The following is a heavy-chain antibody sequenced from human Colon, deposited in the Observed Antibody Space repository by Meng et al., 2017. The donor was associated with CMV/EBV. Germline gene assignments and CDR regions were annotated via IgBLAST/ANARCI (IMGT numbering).Heavy chain of an antibody. Sequence: GSLRLSCGLSGGSLRGYYWSWIRQSPGKGLEWIGVINDFGTINYNPSVRSRVTISLDKSKNQYSLKLISVTDADTAVYYCARGGGFIHGLIANFDSWGQGTLVTVSS. CDR2: INDFGTI. J-gene: IGHJ4*02. CDR3: ARGGGFIHGLIANFDS. D-gene: IGHD3-16*02. CDR1: GGSLRGYY. V-gene: IGHV4-34*01.